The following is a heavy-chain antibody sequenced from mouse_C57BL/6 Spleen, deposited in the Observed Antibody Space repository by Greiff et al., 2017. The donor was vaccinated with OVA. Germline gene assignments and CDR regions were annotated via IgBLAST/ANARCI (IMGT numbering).Heavy chain of an antibody. J-gene: IGHJ2*01. Sequence: VQLQQPGAELVKPGASVKMSCKASGYTFTSYWITWVKQRPGQGLEWIGDIYPGSGSTNYNEKFKSKATLTVDTSSSTAYMQRSILTSEDSEVYDCAREGDFDYWGQGTTLTVSS. CDR3: AREGDFDY. CDR1: GYTFTSYW. V-gene: IGHV1-55*01. CDR2: IYPGSGST.